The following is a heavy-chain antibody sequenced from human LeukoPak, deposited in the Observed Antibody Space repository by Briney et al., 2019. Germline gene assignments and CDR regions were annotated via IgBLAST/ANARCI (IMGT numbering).Heavy chain of an antibody. J-gene: IGHJ4*02. V-gene: IGHV3-74*01. CDR2: INSDGSST. D-gene: IGHD3-22*01. CDR1: GLTFSNYW. Sequence: GGSLRLSCAASGLTFSNYWMPWVRQAPGKGLVWVSRINSDGSSTSYADSVKGRFTISRDNAKNTLYLQMNSLRAEDTAVYYCVSSDSSGYWGQGTLVTVSS. CDR3: VSSDSSGY.